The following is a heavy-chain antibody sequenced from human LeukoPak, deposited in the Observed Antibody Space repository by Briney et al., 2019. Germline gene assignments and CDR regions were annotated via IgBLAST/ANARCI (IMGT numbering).Heavy chain of an antibody. V-gene: IGHV1-69*04. CDR1: GGTFSSYA. D-gene: IGHD2-2*01. CDR2: IIPILGIA. Sequence: SVKVSCKASGGTFSSYAISWVRQAPGQGLEWMGRIIPILGIANYAQKFQGRVTITADKSTSTAYMELSSLRSEDTAVYYCAKDCVVVPAAIKGHWFDPWGQGTLVTVSS. CDR3: AKDCVVVPAAIKGHWFDP. J-gene: IGHJ5*02.